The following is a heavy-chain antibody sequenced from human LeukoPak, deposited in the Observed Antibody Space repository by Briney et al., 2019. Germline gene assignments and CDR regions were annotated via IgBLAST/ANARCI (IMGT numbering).Heavy chain of an antibody. D-gene: IGHD3-10*01. Sequence: GGSLRLSCAASGFTFSSYAMSWVRQAPGKGLEWVSGISGSGGRAYYADSVKGRFTISRDSSENTLYLQMNSLRVEDTAVYYCARVGYYSSGPFSYFDYWGQGTLVTVSS. CDR1: GFTFSSYA. CDR2: ISGSGGRA. J-gene: IGHJ4*02. CDR3: ARVGYYSSGPFSYFDY. V-gene: IGHV3-23*01.